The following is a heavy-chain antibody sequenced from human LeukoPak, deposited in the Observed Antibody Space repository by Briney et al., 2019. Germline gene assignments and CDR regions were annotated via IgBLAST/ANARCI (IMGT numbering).Heavy chain of an antibody. CDR3: ARTTSMTASGYDY. Sequence: ASVTVSCKASGYTFTNYHINWVRQASGQGLEWMTWINPDTGDKGYARKFQDRVTITTDTSISTAYMELSSLSSEDTAVYFCARTTSMTASGYDYWGQGTLVSVSS. CDR1: GYTFTNYH. D-gene: IGHD2-21*02. V-gene: IGHV1-8*03. J-gene: IGHJ4*02. CDR2: INPDTGDK.